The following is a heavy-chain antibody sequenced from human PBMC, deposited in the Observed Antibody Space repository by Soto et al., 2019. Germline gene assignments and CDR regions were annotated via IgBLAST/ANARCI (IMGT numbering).Heavy chain of an antibody. J-gene: IGHJ4*02. D-gene: IGHD2-21*02. CDR1: GGSINDYY. CDR2: MYYSETT. V-gene: IGHV4-59*01. Sequence: SETLSLTCTVSGGSINDYYWSWIRQTPGKGLEWVGFMYYSETTKYNPSLKGRVNMSLDTSKNQVSLHLQSVTAADTAVYYCARASVVTPIYWGQGTLVTVS. CDR3: ARASVVTPIY.